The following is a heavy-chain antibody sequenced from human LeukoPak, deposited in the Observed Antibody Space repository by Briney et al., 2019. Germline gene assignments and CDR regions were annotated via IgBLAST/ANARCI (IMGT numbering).Heavy chain of an antibody. CDR2: INPNSGGT. Sequence: EASVKVSCKASGYTFTGYYMHWVRQAPGQGLEWMGWINPNSGGTNYAQKFQSRVTVTRDTSISTAYMQLSRLRSDDTAVYYCARDEMDYYGSGSYYYDYWGQGTLVTVSS. J-gene: IGHJ4*02. CDR3: ARDEMDYYGSGSYYYDY. D-gene: IGHD3-10*01. CDR1: GYTFTGYY. V-gene: IGHV1-2*02.